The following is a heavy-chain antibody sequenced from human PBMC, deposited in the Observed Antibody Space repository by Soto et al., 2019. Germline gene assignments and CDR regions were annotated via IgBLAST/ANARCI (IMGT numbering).Heavy chain of an antibody. D-gene: IGHD1-1*01. CDR3: ARGRYGDY. V-gene: IGHV1-18*01. J-gene: IGHJ4*02. Sequence: QVHLVQSGAEVKKPGASVKVSCKGSGYGFTTYGITWVRQAPGQGLELMAWISAHNGNTNYAQKFQGRVTVTRDTSPSTAYMELRSMRSDDTAVYYCARGRYGDYWGQGALVTVSS. CDR2: ISAHNGNT. CDR1: GYGFTTYG.